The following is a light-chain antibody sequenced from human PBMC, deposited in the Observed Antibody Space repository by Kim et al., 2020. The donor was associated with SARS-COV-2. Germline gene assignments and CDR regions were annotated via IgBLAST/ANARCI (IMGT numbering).Light chain of an antibody. V-gene: IGKV3D-11*01. CDR1: QGVGDF. J-gene: IGKJ5*01. CDR3: QRSSWPIT. Sequence: SLAPGEEATLAGGARQGVGDFLAWYQQRPGQAPRLLIYDVSKRATGIPTRFRGSGSGTDFTLTVSNLEPEDFALYYCQRSSWPITFGQGTRLEIK. CDR2: DVS.